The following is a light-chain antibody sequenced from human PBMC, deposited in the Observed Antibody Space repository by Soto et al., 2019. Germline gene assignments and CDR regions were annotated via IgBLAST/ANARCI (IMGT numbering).Light chain of an antibody. V-gene: IGKV3-15*01. CDR1: QSVSSN. CDR2: DAS. J-gene: IGKJ1*01. Sequence: EIVMTQSPATLSVSPVERTSLSVRASQSVSSNLAWYQQRPGQAPRLLIYDASTRATGIPSRFSGSGSGTDFTLTISRLETEDVAVYYCQQYEAVVTFGQGTKVDIK. CDR3: QQYEAVVT.